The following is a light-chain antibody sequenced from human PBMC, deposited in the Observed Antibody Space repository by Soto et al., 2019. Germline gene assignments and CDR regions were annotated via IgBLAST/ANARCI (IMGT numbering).Light chain of an antibody. V-gene: IGKV3-11*01. CDR1: QSIGTY. CDR3: QQRSTWPWT. CDR2: DAS. Sequence: VLTQSPATLSLSPGERATLSCRASQSIGTYLAWYQQKPGQAPRLLIYDASNRATTIPTRFSGSGSGTDFTLTVSSLAPEDFAVYYCQQRSTWPWTFGQATKVEIK. J-gene: IGKJ1*01.